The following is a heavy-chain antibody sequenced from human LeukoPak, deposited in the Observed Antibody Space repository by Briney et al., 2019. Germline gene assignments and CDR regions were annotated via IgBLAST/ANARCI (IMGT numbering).Heavy chain of an antibody. J-gene: IGHJ6*03. D-gene: IGHD4-11*01. CDR1: GGSINNYY. Sequence: PSETLSLTCTVSGGSINNYYWTWIRQPPGKGLEWIGYVDHTGSTKFNPSLNGRVSISRDTSNNFFSLRLRSVTAADTAVYFCARGRVSSSTWYSTYYYFFYMDFWGKGTTVTVSS. CDR2: VDHTGST. CDR3: ARGRVSSSTWYSTYYYFFYMDF. V-gene: IGHV4-59*01.